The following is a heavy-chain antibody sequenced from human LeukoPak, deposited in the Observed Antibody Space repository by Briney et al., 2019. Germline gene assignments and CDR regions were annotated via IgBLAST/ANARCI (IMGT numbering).Heavy chain of an antibody. D-gene: IGHD1-26*01. CDR3: ARVRVVWDLDDAFDI. J-gene: IGHJ3*02. CDR2: INWNGGST. CDR1: GGSISSSNW. V-gene: IGHV3-20*04. Sequence: PSETLSLTCAVSGGSISSSNWWSRVRQAPGKGLEWVSGINWNGGSTDYADSVKGRFTISRDSAKNSLYLQMNSLRAEDTALYYCARVRVVWDLDDAFDIWGQGTMVTVSS.